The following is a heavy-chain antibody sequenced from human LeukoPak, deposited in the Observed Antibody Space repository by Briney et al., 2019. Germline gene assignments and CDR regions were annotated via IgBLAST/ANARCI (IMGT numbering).Heavy chain of an antibody. CDR2: ISSSGSTI. CDR1: GFTFSSYE. D-gene: IGHD3-3*01. CDR3: ARDSYPAYDFWSGYYWLDY. J-gene: IGHJ4*02. Sequence: GGSLRLSCAASGFTFSSYEMNWVRQAPGKGLEWVSYISSSGSTISYADSVKGRFTISRDNAKNSLYLQMNSLRAEDTAVYYCARDSYPAYDFWSGYYWLDYWGQGTLVTVSS. V-gene: IGHV3-48*03.